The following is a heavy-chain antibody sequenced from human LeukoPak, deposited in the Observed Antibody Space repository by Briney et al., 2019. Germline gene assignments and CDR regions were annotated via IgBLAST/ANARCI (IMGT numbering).Heavy chain of an antibody. CDR2: IKQDGSEK. D-gene: IGHD3-10*01. J-gene: IGHJ3*02. CDR1: GFTFSSYW. Sequence: GGSLRLSCAASGFTFSSYWMSWVRLAPGKGLEWVAIIKQDGSEKYYVDSVKGRFTISRDNAKNSLYLQMNSLRAEDTAVYYCARQDHYYGSGKRTFDIWGQGTMVTVSS. CDR3: ARQDHYYGSGKRTFDI. V-gene: IGHV3-7*01.